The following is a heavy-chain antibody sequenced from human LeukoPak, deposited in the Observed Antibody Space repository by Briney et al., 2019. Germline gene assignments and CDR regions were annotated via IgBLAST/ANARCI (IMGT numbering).Heavy chain of an antibody. CDR2: INWNGGST. CDR3: ARTYYDILAGYPPRGYFDY. Sequence: GGTLRLSCAACGFTLDDYGMSWVRQAPGKGLEWVSGINWNGGSTGYADSVKGRFTISRDNAKNSLYLQMNSLRAEDTALYYCARTYYDILAGYPPRGYFDYWGQGTLVTVSS. J-gene: IGHJ4*02. V-gene: IGHV3-20*04. D-gene: IGHD3-9*01. CDR1: GFTLDDYG.